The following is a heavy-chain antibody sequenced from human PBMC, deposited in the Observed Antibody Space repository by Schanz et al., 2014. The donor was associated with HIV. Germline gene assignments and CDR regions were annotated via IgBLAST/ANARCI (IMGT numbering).Heavy chain of an antibody. J-gene: IGHJ3*02. V-gene: IGHV3-33*01. CDR2: IWYDGSHK. CDR1: GFSFSSYG. D-gene: IGHD1-1*01. CDR3: ARFANWAFDI. Sequence: QVQLVESGGGVVQPGRSLRLSCAASGFSFSSYGMHWVRQAPGKGLEWVAVIWYDGSHKYYADSVKGRFTISRDNSKNTVYLQMNSLRAEDTAVYYCARFANWAFDIWGQGTTVTVSS.